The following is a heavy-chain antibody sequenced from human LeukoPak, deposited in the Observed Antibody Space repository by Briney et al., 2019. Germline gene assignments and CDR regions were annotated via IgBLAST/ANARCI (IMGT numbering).Heavy chain of an antibody. Sequence: ASVKVSCKASGYTFIDYYMHWVRQAPGQGLEWMGWINPNSGGTNYAQNFQGRVTMTRDSSINTTYMELSRLRSDDTAVYYCASGRGYYYDSSGYPYDAFDIWGQGTMVTVSS. CDR3: ASGRGYYYDSSGYPYDAFDI. V-gene: IGHV1-2*02. CDR2: INPNSGGT. CDR1: GYTFIDYY. J-gene: IGHJ3*02. D-gene: IGHD3-22*01.